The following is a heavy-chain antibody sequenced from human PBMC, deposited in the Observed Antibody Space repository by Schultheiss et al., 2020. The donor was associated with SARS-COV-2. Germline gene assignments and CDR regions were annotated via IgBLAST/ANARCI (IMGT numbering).Heavy chain of an antibody. CDR1: GYTFTNYG. CDR2: ISTYNANT. D-gene: IGHD3/OR15-3a*01. CDR3: AREGGLRSIDY. J-gene: IGHJ4*02. V-gene: IGHV1-18*01. Sequence: ASVKVSCKASGYTFTNYGISWVRQAPGQGLEWMGRISTYNANTDFAQKFQGRVTLTADTSTSTAYMELRSLRSDDTAVYYCAREGGLRSIDYWGQGTLVTVSS.